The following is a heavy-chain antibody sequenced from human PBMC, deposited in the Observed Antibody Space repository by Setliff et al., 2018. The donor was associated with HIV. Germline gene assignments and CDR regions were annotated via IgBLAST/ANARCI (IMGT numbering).Heavy chain of an antibody. D-gene: IGHD2-15*01. V-gene: IGHV1-24*01. CDR1: GFTLTELS. CDR3: TTGLPLFCSGGSCLFDF. CDR2: FNPEDGKT. Sequence: ASVKVSCKVSGFTLTELSMHWVRQAPGKGLEWMGSFNPEDGKTIYAQKFQGRVAMIEDTSTDTAYMELSSLRSEDTAVYYCTTGLPLFCSGGSCLFDFWGQGTLVTVSS. J-gene: IGHJ4*02.